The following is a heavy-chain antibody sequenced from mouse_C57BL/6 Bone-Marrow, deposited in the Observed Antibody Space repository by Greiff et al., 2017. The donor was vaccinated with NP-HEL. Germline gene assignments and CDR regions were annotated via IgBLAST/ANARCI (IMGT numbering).Heavy chain of an antibody. CDR2: IDPETGGT. CDR3: TIYYCGSSYFDY. D-gene: IGHD1-1*01. V-gene: IGHV1-15*01. J-gene: IGHJ2*01. Sequence: VQLQQSGAELVRPGASVTLSCKASGYTFTDYEMHWVKQTPVHGLEWIGAIDPETGGTSYNQKFKGKAILTADKSSSTAYMELRSLTSEDSAVYYCTIYYCGSSYFDYWGQGTTLTVSS. CDR1: GYTFTDYE.